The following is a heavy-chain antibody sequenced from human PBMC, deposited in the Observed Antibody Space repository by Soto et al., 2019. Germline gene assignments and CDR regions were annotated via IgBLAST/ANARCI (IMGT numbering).Heavy chain of an antibody. CDR2: ISYDGSNK. Sequence: QVQLVESGGGVVQPGRSLRLSCAASGFTFSSYGMHWVRQAPGKGLEWVAVISYDGSNKYYADSVKGRFTISRDNSKNTLYLQMNSLRDEDTAVYYCAVWVKPGAFDIWGQGTMVTVSS. CDR3: AVWVKPGAFDI. D-gene: IGHD3-22*01. CDR1: GFTFSSYG. V-gene: IGHV3-30*03. J-gene: IGHJ3*02.